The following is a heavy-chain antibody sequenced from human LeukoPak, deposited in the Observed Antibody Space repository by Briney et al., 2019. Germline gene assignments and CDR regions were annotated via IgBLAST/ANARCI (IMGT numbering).Heavy chain of an antibody. CDR3: VKDQGECPGSRCYLRFLEY. Sequence: GGSLRLSCAASGFNFSIYGMHWVRQAPGKGMEWVTFVRYDQSATVYADSVQGRFAISRDNSKNTVYLQMNSLRVEDTALYFCVKDQGECPGSRCYLRFLEYWGQGTLVIVSS. D-gene: IGHD3-3*01. CDR1: GFNFSIYG. V-gene: IGHV3-30*02. J-gene: IGHJ4*02. CDR2: VRYDQSAT.